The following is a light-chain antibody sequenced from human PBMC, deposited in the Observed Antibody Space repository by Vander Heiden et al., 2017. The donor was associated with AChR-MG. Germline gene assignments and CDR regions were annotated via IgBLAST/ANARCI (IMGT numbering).Light chain of an antibody. J-gene: IGKJ2*01. V-gene: IGKV1-39*01. Sequence: DIQMTQSPSSLSASVGDRVTITCRASQSIATYLNWYRQRPGKAPNLLIHAASNLHSGVPSRFSGSGSGTDFTLAISSLQPEDFATYYCQQSYGTPRTFGQGTRVEIK. CDR2: AAS. CDR3: QQSYGTPRT. CDR1: QSIATY.